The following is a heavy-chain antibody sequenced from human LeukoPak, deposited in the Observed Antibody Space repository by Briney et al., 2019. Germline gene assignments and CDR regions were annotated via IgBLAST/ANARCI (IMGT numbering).Heavy chain of an antibody. D-gene: IGHD6-19*01. J-gene: IGHJ6*02. CDR2: TYYRSKWYN. V-gene: IGHV6-1*01. CDR3: AKAVAGHPYYYYYGMDV. CDR1: GDSVSSNSAA. Sequence: SQTLSLTCAISGDSVSSNSAAWNWIRQSPSRGLEWLGRTYYRSKWYNDYAVSVNSRKTINPDTSKNQFSLQLNSVTPEDTAVYYCAKAVAGHPYYYYYGMDVWGQGTTVTVSS.